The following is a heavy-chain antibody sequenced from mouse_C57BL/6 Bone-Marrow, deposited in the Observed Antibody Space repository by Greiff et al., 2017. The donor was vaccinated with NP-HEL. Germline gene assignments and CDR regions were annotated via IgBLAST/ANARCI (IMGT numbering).Heavy chain of an antibody. D-gene: IGHD2-4*01. CDR2: ISSGSSTI. V-gene: IGHV5-17*01. CDR1: GFTFSDYG. J-gene: IGHJ4*01. CDR3: ARGYDYDGVMDY. Sequence: DVMLVESGGGLVKPGGSLKLSCAASGFTFSDYGMHWVRQAPEKGLEWVAYISSGSSTIYYADTVKGRFTISRDNAKTTLFLQMTSLRSEDTAMYYCARGYDYDGVMDYWGQGTSVTVSS.